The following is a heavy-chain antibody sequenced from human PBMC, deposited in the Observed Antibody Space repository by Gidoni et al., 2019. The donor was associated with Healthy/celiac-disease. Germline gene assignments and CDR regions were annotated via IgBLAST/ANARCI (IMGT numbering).Heavy chain of an antibody. Sequence: QVQLVESGGGVVQPGRSLRLSCAAPGFTFSRYAMHWVRQAPGKWLEWVAVIWYDGSKKYYADSVKGRFTISRDNSKNTLYLQMNSLRAEDTAVYYCARDSGIAAAGDREGPPGYWGQGTLITVSS. V-gene: IGHV3-33*01. J-gene: IGHJ4*02. CDR2: IWYDGSKK. CDR1: GFTFSRYA. D-gene: IGHD6-13*01. CDR3: ARDSGIAAAGDREGPPGY.